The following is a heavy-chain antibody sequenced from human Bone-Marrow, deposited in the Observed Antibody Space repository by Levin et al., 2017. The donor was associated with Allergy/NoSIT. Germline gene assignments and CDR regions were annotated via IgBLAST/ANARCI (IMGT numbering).Heavy chain of an antibody. CDR2: IWYDGSDK. V-gene: IGHV3-33*01. Sequence: GGSLRLSCVASGFTFSNYGMYWVRQAPGKGLEWVPVIWYDGSDKYYADSVKGRFTVSRDNSKNTLYLQMNSLRAEDTAVYYCARGRDYHYDGHAMDVWGQGTTVTVSS. D-gene: IGHD3-16*01. CDR3: ARGRDYHYDGHAMDV. CDR1: GFTFSNYG. J-gene: IGHJ6*02.